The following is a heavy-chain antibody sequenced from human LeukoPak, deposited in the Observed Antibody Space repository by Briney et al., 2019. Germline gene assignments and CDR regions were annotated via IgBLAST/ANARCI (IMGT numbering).Heavy chain of an antibody. CDR3: ARVSGTSRAFDI. Sequence: RGCLRLSSAPSRFTFSSYSMNWVRQAPGKGLEWVSSISSSSSYIYYADSVKGRFTISRDNAKNSLYLQMNNLRAEDTGVYYCARVSGTSRAFDIWGQGTMVTVSS. D-gene: IGHD3-10*01. CDR1: RFTFSSYS. J-gene: IGHJ3*02. V-gene: IGHV3-21*01. CDR2: ISSSSSYI.